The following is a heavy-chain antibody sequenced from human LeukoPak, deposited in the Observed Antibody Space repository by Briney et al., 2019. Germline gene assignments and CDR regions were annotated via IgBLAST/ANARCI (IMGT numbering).Heavy chain of an antibody. CDR3: ARQGGYCSGGSCYSGAFDI. CDR2: IDPSDSYT. J-gene: IGHJ3*02. Sequence: GASLRISCKGSGYSFTSYWISWVRQMRGKGLEWMGRIDPSDSYTNYSPSFQGHVTISADKSISTAYLQWSSLKASDTAMYYCARQGGYCSGGSCYSGAFDIWGQGTMVTVSS. D-gene: IGHD2-15*01. CDR1: GYSFTSYW. V-gene: IGHV5-10-1*01.